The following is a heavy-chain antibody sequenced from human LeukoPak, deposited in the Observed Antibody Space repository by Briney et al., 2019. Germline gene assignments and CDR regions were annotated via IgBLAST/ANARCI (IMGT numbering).Heavy chain of an antibody. CDR1: GFTFSSYS. D-gene: IGHD5-24*01. Sequence: PGGSLRLSCAGSGFTFSSYSMNWVRQAPGKGLEWVSYINSGSSSTYYADSVKGRFTISRDNSKNTLYLQMNRLRAEDTAMYYCARDLLSQMSYYMDVWGKGTTVTVSS. CDR2: INSGSSST. V-gene: IGHV3-48*01. J-gene: IGHJ6*03. CDR3: ARDLLSQMSYYMDV.